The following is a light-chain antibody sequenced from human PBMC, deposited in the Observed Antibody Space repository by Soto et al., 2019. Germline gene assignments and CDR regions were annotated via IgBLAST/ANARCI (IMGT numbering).Light chain of an antibody. CDR1: QSVRIN. V-gene: IGKV3-15*01. Sequence: EIVMTQSPATLSVSPGERATLSCRASQSVRINLAWYQQKPGQAPMLLIYDASTRATGIPSRFSGSGSGTEFTLSITSLQSEDFAVYYCQQYGNWPPITFGQGTRLEIK. CDR2: DAS. J-gene: IGKJ5*01. CDR3: QQYGNWPPIT.